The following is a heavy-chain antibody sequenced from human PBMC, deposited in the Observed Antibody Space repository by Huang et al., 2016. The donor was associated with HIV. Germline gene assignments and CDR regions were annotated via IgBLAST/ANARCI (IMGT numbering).Heavy chain of an antibody. Sequence: EVQLVESGGGLVQPGGSLRLSCTASGFTFSRYWMSWVRQAPGKGLEWVANIKQDGSEKYDVDSGKGRFSISRDNAKNSLYLQMNSLRAEDTAVYYCARRLRYYYGSGRTSGYFDYWGQGTLVTVSS. D-gene: IGHD3-10*01. CDR2: IKQDGSEK. V-gene: IGHV3-7*01. CDR1: GFTFSRYW. J-gene: IGHJ4*02. CDR3: ARRLRYYYGSGRTSGYFDY.